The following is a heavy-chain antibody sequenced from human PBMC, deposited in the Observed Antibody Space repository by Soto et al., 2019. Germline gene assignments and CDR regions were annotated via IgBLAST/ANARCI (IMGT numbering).Heavy chain of an antibody. CDR2: IIPIFGTA. V-gene: IGHV1-69*13. D-gene: IGHD6-13*01. CDR1: GGTFSSYA. Sequence: GASVKVSCKASGGTFSSYAISWVRQAPGQGLEWMGGIIPIFGTANYAQKFQGRVTITADESTSTAYMELSSLRSEDTAVYYCARGDSSSWYANWFGPWGQGTLVTVSS. CDR3: ARGDSSSWYANWFGP. J-gene: IGHJ5*02.